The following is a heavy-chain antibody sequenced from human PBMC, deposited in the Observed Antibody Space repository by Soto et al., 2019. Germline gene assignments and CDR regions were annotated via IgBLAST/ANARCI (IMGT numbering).Heavy chain of an antibody. CDR2: ISSSSSYT. D-gene: IGHD2-2*01. V-gene: IGHV3-11*05. CDR1: GFTFSDYY. CDR3: PRGRYCSSTSCHFRHYFSITDAFHI. J-gene: IGHJ3*02. Sequence: PGGSLRLSCAASGFTFSDYYMSWIRQAPGKGLEWGSYISSSSSYTSYADSVKGRFTISRDNAKTSLYLQMNSLRADSTAVHYSPRGRYCSSTSCHFRHYFSITDAFHIWGQGKMVTVSS.